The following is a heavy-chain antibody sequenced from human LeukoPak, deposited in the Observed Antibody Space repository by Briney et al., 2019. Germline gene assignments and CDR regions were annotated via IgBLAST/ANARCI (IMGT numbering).Heavy chain of an antibody. V-gene: IGHV3-30*04. J-gene: IGHJ3*02. Sequence: GGSLRLSCAASGFTFSSYAMHWVRQAPGKGVEWVAVISYDGSNKYYADSVKGRFTISRDNSKNTLYLQMNSLRAEDTAVYYCARDAIAVAGTGAFDIWGQGTMVTVSS. CDR3: ARDAIAVAGTGAFDI. CDR2: ISYDGSNK. D-gene: IGHD6-19*01. CDR1: GFTFSSYA.